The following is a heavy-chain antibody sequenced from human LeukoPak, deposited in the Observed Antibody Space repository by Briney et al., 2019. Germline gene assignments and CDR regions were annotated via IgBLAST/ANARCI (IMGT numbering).Heavy chain of an antibody. V-gene: IGHV4-59*01. J-gene: IGHJ4*02. CDR3: VRGAGWLPDY. D-gene: IGHD5-24*01. Sequence: SETLSLTCAVSGASLSSYYCSWIRQSPGKGLEWIGLISYSGSTKYNSSLESRVTISADTSKSQCSLKLSSVTAADTAVYYCVRGAGWLPDYWGQGTLVTVSS. CDR2: ISYSGST. CDR1: GASLSSYY.